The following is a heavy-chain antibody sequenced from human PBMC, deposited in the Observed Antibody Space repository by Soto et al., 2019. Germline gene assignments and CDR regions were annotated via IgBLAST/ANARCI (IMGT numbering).Heavy chain of an antibody. CDR1: GDPLSYGGYY. Sequence: QVQLQESGPGLVEPSQTLSLVCSVSGDPLSYGGYYWSWVRQPPGKALEWIGFVYHTGATSYHPSLASRVTMAVDMSKNEFSLKLTSVTAADTATYYWASEGHSTWEWLDPWGKGILVTVSS. D-gene: IGHD1-26*01. J-gene: IGHJ5*02. V-gene: IGHV4-31*03. CDR2: VYHTGAT. CDR3: ASEGHSTWEWLDP.